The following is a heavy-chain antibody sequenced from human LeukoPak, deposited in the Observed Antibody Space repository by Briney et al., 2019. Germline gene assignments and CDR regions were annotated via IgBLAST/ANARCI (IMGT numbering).Heavy chain of an antibody. D-gene: IGHD2-21*02. CDR1: RYTFTRYG. V-gene: IGHV1-18*01. J-gene: IGHJ4*02. Sequence: ASVKVSRKASRYTFTRYGISWVRQAPGHGREWLGWISGYNGNTNYAQKLRGRVTMTTDTSTSTAYMELRSLTSDDTAVYYCARDSRYCGGDCYSDDWGQGTLVTVSS. CDR3: ARDSRYCGGDCYSDD. CDR2: ISGYNGNT.